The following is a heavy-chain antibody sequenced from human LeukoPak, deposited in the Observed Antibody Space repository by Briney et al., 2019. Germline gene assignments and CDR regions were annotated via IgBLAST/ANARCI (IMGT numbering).Heavy chain of an antibody. J-gene: IGHJ5*02. V-gene: IGHV3-74*01. CDR3: ARDCDTSGNYYGWFDP. CDR2: IKYDGSST. Sequence: GGSLRLSCAASGFTFTSYWMHWVRQIPGKGLVWASRIKYDGSSTTYADSVKGRFTISRDNAKNTLYLQMNSLRAEDTAVYYCARDCDTSGNYYGWFDPWGQGALVTVSS. CDR1: GFTFTSYW. D-gene: IGHD3-22*01.